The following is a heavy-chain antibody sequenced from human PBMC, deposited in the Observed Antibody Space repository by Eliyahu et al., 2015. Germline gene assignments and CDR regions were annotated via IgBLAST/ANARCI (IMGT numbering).Heavy chain of an antibody. Sequence: QVQLQESGPGLVKPSGTLSLXCAVSGXSXSSXNXWXWVRQPPGXGLEWIGESYHSGSANYNPSLKSRVTISVDKSKNQFSLKLSSVTAADTAVYYCARVDIVVVPAAIRDYYYYYYMDVWGKGTTVTVSS. D-gene: IGHD2-2*03. J-gene: IGHJ6*03. CDR2: SYHSGSA. CDR3: ARVDIVVVPAAIRDYYYYYYMDV. V-gene: IGHV4-4*02. CDR1: GXSXSSXNX.